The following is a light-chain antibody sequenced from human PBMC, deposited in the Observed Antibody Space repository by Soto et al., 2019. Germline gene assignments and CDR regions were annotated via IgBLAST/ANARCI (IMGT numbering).Light chain of an antibody. CDR2: ASS. V-gene: IGKV1-39*01. Sequence: DIQMTQSPSSLSASVGDRVTITCRASQNIDSYLNWYQLKPGEAPKFLIYASSTLQSGVPSRFRGSGSGTDFTLIISSLQPEDFATYYCQQSYSMPRTFGQGTKLEIK. CDR1: QNIDSY. CDR3: QQSYSMPRT. J-gene: IGKJ2*01.